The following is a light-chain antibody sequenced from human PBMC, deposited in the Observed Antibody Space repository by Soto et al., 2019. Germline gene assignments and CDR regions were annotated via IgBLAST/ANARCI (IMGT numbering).Light chain of an antibody. CDR1: QSVSSGY. J-gene: IGKJ5*01. V-gene: IGKV3-20*01. CDR3: QQYSRSVT. Sequence: EIVLTQSPDTLSLSPGERATLSCRASQSVSSGYLAWYQQKPGQAPRLLIYGASSRATGIPDRFSGSGSGTDFTLTISRLEPEEFAVFYCQQYSRSVTFGQGTRLEIK. CDR2: GAS.